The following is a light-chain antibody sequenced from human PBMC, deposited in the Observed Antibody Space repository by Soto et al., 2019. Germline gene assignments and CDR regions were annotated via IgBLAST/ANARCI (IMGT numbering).Light chain of an antibody. V-gene: IGKV3-20*01. CDR1: QSVSSFY. Sequence: EIVLTQSPGTLSLSPGERATLSCRASQSVSSFYLAWYQQRAGQAPRLLISGASTRTTGIPDRFSGSGSGTDFTLTISRLEPEDFAVYYCQQYGSWPRTFGQGTKVDI. CDR2: GAS. J-gene: IGKJ1*01. CDR3: QQYGSWPRT.